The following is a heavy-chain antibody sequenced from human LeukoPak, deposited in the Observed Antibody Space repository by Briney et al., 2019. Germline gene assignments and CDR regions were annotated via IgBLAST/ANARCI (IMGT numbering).Heavy chain of an antibody. CDR2: INPNSGGT. CDR1: GCTFTGYY. D-gene: IGHD6-19*01. Sequence: GASVKVSCKASGCTFTGYYMHWVRQAPGQGLEWMGWINPNSGGTNYAQKFQGRVTMTRDTSISTAYMELSRLRSDDTAVYYCARDRARGGVIAVAGMNWFDPWGQGTLVTVSS. CDR3: ARDRARGGVIAVAGMNWFDP. V-gene: IGHV1-2*02. J-gene: IGHJ5*02.